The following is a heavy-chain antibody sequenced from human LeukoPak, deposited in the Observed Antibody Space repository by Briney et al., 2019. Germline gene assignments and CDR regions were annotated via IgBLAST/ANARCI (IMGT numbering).Heavy chain of an antibody. V-gene: IGHV4-59*04. D-gene: IGHD1/OR15-1a*01. CDR2: IFYRESFSYGGTT. CDR1: GVAISGYY. CDR3: ARQISGNKAY. Sequence: SETLSLTCTVSGVAISGYYWIWIRQSPGRGLEYIGSIFYRESFSYGGTTFYNPSLQSRVTISVDTSKNAFSLRLSSVTAADTAVYYCARQISGNKAYWGQGILVTVSS. J-gene: IGHJ4*02.